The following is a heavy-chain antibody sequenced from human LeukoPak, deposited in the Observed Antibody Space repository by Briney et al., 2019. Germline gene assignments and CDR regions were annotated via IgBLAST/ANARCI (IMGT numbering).Heavy chain of an antibody. V-gene: IGHV3-23*01. J-gene: IGHJ2*01. CDR3: AKSAQGDWYFDL. CDR2: ISGSGGST. D-gene: IGHD1-26*01. Sequence: GGSLRLSCAASGFTFDDYGMSWVRQAPGKGLEWVSGISGSGGSTYYADSVKGRFTISRDNSKNTLYLQMNSLRAEDTAVYYCAKSAQGDWYFDLWGRGTLVTVSS. CDR1: GFTFDDYG.